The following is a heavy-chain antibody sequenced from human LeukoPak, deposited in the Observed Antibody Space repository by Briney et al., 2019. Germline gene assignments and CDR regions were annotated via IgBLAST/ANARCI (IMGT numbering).Heavy chain of an antibody. CDR1: GYTFTSYG. CDR2: ISAYNGNT. J-gene: IGHJ6*03. CDR3: ARAEKPNWGNYYYYCMDV. Sequence: GASVKVSCKASGYTFTSYGISWVRQAPGQGLEWMGWISAYNGNTNYAQKLQGRVTMTTDTSTSTAYMELRSLGSDDTAVYYCARAEKPNWGNYYYYCMDVWGKGTTVTVSS. D-gene: IGHD7-27*01. V-gene: IGHV1-18*01.